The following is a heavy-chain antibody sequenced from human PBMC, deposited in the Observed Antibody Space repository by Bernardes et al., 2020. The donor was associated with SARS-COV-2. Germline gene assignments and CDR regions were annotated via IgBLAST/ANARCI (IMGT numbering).Heavy chain of an antibody. CDR2: MNMDGSLT. Sequence: GGSLRLSCVASGFIFSKNCLHWIRQAPGKGLVWISRMNMDGSLTNYADFAKGRFTISRDDAKNSFYLEMNDLGAEDTAVYYCARDWAGGLNPWGQGALVIVSS. CDR3: ARDWAGGLNP. D-gene: IGHD3-16*01. J-gene: IGHJ5*02. CDR1: GFIFSKNC. V-gene: IGHV3-74*01.